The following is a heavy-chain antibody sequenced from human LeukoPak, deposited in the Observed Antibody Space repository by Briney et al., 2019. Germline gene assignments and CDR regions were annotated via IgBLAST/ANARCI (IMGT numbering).Heavy chain of an antibody. D-gene: IGHD1-26*01. CDR3: ARENSGSYREFDY. CDR2: IYTSGST. J-gene: IGHJ4*02. CDR1: GSSISSYY. V-gene: IGHV4-4*07. Sequence: SETLSLTCTVPGSSISSYYWSWIRQPAGKGLEWIGRIYTSGSTNYNASLKSRVSMSVDTSKNQFSLKLSSVTAADTAVLYCARENSGSYREFDYWGQGTLVTVSS.